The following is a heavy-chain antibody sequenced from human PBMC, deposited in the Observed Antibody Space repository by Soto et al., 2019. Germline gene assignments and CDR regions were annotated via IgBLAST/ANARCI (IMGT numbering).Heavy chain of an antibody. J-gene: IGHJ4*02. CDR1: GGSFSGYY. CDR2: INHSGST. V-gene: IGHV4-34*01. D-gene: IGHD2-2*02. Sequence: QVQLQQWGAGLLKPSETLSLTCAVYGGSFSGYYWSWIRQPPGKGLEWIGEINHSGSTNYNPSLKSRVTISVDTSKNQFSLKLSSVTAADTAVYYCARGTMRGWASLVPAAIGTYWGQGTLVTVSS. CDR3: ARGTMRGWASLVPAAIGTY.